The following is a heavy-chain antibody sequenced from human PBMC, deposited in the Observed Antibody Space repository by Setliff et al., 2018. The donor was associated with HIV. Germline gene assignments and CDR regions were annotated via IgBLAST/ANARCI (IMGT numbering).Heavy chain of an antibody. D-gene: IGHD3-22*01. J-gene: IGHJ4*02. CDR1: GYSFTNYW. Sequence: PGESLKLSCKGSGYSFTNYWIGWVRQMPGKGLEWMGIIYPGDSDTRYSPSFQGQVTIPADKSISTAYLQGSSLKASDTAMYYCARLSGLYYYDSSGYYYGHYFDYWGQGTLVTVSS. CDR2: IYPGDSDT. CDR3: ARLSGLYYYDSSGYYYGHYFDY. V-gene: IGHV5-51*01.